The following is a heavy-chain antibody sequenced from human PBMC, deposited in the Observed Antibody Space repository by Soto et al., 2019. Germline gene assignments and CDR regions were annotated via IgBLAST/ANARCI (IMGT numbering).Heavy chain of an antibody. D-gene: IGHD2-21*02. Sequence: SETLSLTCTVSGGSISSFTYYWGWIRQPPGKGLEWIGSIYYSGRTYYNPSFKSRVTISIDTSKNQFSLKLSSVTATDTAVYYCARQRTTVVTQAYFDHWGQGALVTVS. V-gene: IGHV4-39*01. CDR3: ARQRTTVVTQAYFDH. J-gene: IGHJ4*02. CDR1: GGSISSFTYY. CDR2: IYYSGRT.